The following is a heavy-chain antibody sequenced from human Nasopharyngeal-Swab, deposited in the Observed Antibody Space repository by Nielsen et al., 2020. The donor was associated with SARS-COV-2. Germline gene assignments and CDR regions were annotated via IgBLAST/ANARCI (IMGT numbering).Heavy chain of an antibody. CDR1: GGSISSGGYS. CDR3: ARDLRYFDWLTRANWFDP. Sequence: SETLSLTCAVSGGSISSGGYSWSWIRQPPGKGLEWIGYIYYSGSTYYNPSLKSRVTISVDTSKNQFSLKLSSVTAADTAVYYCARDLRYFDWLTRANWFDPWGQGTLVTVSS. J-gene: IGHJ5*02. CDR2: IYYSGST. D-gene: IGHD3-9*01. V-gene: IGHV4-30-2*05.